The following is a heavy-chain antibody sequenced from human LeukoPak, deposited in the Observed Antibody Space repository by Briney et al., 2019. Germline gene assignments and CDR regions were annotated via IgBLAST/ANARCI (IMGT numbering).Heavy chain of an antibody. Sequence: SETLSLTCTVSGASISSSYWTWIRQPPGKGLEWIGYIYYSGTTNYNPSLKSRVTISLDTSKNQFSLRLTSVTAADTAVYYCARHRLLDYWGQGTLVTVSS. J-gene: IGHJ4*02. CDR1: GASISSSY. CDR3: ARHRLLDY. V-gene: IGHV4-59*08. D-gene: IGHD5-12*01. CDR2: IYYSGTT.